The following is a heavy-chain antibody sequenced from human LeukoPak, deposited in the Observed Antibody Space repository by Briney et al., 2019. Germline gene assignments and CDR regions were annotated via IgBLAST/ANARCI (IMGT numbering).Heavy chain of an antibody. V-gene: IGHV4-61*01. CDR1: GGPVCSGTYY. J-gene: IGHJ4*02. CDR3: AGAPNTAYLDF. Sequence: SETLSLTCTVSGGPVCSGTYYWTWSRKARVEGRERIGYIYYTRSTEYNPSLKSRVSISVDPFKNQFSLELSAVSAADTAMYYCAGAPNTAYLDFWGQGTQATVSS. CDR2: IYYTRST.